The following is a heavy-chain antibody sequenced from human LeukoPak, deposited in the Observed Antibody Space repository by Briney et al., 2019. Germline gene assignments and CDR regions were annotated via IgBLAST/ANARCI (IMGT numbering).Heavy chain of an antibody. Sequence: SETLSLTCTVSGDSISTYYWNWIRQPPGKGLEWIGYIYHSGSTNYNPSLQSRVTISVDTSKNQFSLNLNSVTAADTAVYYCARGGAARLHFQNWGQGTLVTVSS. CDR1: GDSISTYY. J-gene: IGHJ1*01. V-gene: IGHV4-59*01. CDR2: IYHSGST. D-gene: IGHD6-6*01. CDR3: ARGGAARLHFQN.